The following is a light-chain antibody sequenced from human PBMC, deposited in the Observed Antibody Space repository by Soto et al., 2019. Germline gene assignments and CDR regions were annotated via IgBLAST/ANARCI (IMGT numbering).Light chain of an antibody. CDR2: GAS. J-gene: IGKJ5*01. V-gene: IGKV3-20*01. CDR1: QTVRNNY. CDR3: PQYASHHIP. Sequence: EIVLTQSPGTLSLSPGERATLFCRASQTVRNNYLAWYQQRPGQAPRLLIYGASSRATGIPDRFSGSGSGTDFTLTISRLEPEHFAVYYCPQYASHHIPSAQPTR.